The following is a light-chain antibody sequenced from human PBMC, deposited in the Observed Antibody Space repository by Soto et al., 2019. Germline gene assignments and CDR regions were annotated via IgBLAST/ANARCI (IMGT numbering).Light chain of an antibody. CDR2: GAS. CDR1: QSVSSD. Sequence: EIVLTQTPSTLSVSPGERATLSFRASQSVSSDLAWYQQKPGQAPRLLIYGASTRATGIPDRFSGSGSGTDFTLTISRLEPEDSAVYYCQQYGSSPTWTFGQGTKVDI. J-gene: IGKJ1*01. CDR3: QQYGSSPTWT. V-gene: IGKV3-20*01.